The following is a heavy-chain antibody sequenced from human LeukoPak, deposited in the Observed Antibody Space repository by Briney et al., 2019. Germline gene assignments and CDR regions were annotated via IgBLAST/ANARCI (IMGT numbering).Heavy chain of an antibody. CDR2: IYHSGST. V-gene: IGHV4-30-2*01. J-gene: IGHJ2*01. CDR3: ARGNNYYDSSGYYPNWYFDL. D-gene: IGHD3-22*01. Sequence: PSQTLSLTCTVSGGSISSGGYSWSWIRQPPGKGLEWIGYIYHSGSTYYNPSLKSRVTISVDRSKNQFSLKLSSVTAADTAVYYCARGNNYYDSSGYYPNWYFDLWGRGTLVTVSS. CDR1: GGSISSGGYS.